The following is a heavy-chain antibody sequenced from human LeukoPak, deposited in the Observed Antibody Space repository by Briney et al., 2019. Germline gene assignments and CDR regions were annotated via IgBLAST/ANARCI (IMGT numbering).Heavy chain of an antibody. V-gene: IGHV3-30*02. J-gene: IGHJ3*02. CDR2: MRYDGSDK. CDR3: GKVRGSYYDDAVEI. D-gene: IGHD1-26*01. Sequence: PGGSLRLSCAASGFTFSTYGMHWLRQAPGKGLEWVAFMRYDGSDKYYADSVKGRFTISRDNPKNTLYLQMDSLRAEDTAVFYCGKVRGSYYDDAVEIWGQGTMVTVSS. CDR1: GFTFSTYG.